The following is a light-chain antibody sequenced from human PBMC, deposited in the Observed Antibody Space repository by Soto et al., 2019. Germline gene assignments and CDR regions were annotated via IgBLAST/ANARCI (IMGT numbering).Light chain of an antibody. CDR2: WAS. CDR3: QQYYGTPYT. CDR1: QSVLYSSNNKNF. V-gene: IGKV4-1*01. Sequence: DIVMTQSPDSLAVSLGERATINCKSSQSVLYSSNNKNFLAWYQQKPGQTPKLLIYWASTRESGVPDRFSGSGSGPDFTLTISSLQAEDVAVYYCQQYYGTPYTFGQGTKLEIK. J-gene: IGKJ2*01.